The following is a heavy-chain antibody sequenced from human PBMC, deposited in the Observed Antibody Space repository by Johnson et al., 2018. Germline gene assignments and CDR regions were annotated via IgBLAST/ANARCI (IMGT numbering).Heavy chain of an antibody. CDR3: AKAPVGWLGEGAEYFQH. D-gene: IGHD3-3*01. J-gene: IGHJ1*01. Sequence: EVQLVESGGGLVQPGRSLRLSCAASGFTFDDYAMHWVRQAPGKGLEWVSGISWNSGSIGYADSVKGRFTISRDNAKNSLYLQMNSLRAEETALDYCAKAPVGWLGEGAEYFQHWGQGTLVTVSS. CDR2: ISWNSGSI. V-gene: IGHV3-9*01. CDR1: GFTFDDYA.